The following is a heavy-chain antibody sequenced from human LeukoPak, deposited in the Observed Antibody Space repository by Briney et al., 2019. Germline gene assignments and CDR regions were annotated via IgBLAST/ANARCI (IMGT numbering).Heavy chain of an antibody. D-gene: IGHD6-19*01. CDR1: VYTFTSYA. CDR2: INANTGNP. CDR3: ARGAVSYYYMDV. V-gene: IGHV7-4-1*02. J-gene: IGHJ6*03. Sequence: GASLKVSCKASVYTFTSYAMNCVRHAPGHGLECMGWINANTGNPTYAQGFRGRFVFSLDTSVSTAYLQISSLKAEDTAVYYCARGAVSYYYMDVWGKGTTVTVSS.